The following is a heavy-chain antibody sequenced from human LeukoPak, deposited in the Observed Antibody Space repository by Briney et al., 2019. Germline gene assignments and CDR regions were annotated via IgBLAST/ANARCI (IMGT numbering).Heavy chain of an antibody. Sequence: PSETLSLTCAVSGASISGGKDFWGWIRQPPGKALEWIGSIYYTGSTYYNPSLKSRVTISVDTSKNEFSLRVYSATAADTAVYYCARRGINYSSSFFDFWGQGTLVTVSS. CDR3: ARRGINYSSSFFDF. D-gene: IGHD6-13*01. J-gene: IGHJ4*02. V-gene: IGHV4-39*01. CDR2: IYYTGST. CDR1: GASISGGKDF.